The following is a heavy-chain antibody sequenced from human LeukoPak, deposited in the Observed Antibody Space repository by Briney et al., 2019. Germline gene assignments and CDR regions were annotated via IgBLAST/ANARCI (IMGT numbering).Heavy chain of an antibody. J-gene: IGHJ6*02. Sequence: GGSLRLSCAASGFTFSSYSMNWVRQAPGKGLEWVSAISGSGGSTYYADSVKGRFTISRDNSKNTLYLQMNSLRAEDTAVYYCAKVDGDPPPGRYYYYGMDVWGQGTTVTVSS. CDR1: GFTFSSYS. CDR3: AKVDGDPPPGRYYYYGMDV. CDR2: ISGSGGST. D-gene: IGHD4-17*01. V-gene: IGHV3-23*01.